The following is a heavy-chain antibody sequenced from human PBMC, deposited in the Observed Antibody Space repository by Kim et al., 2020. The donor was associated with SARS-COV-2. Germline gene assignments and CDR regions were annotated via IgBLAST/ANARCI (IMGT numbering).Heavy chain of an antibody. CDR2: IWYDGSNK. Sequence: GGSLRLSCAASGFTFSSYGMHWVRQAPGKGLEWVAVIWYDGSNKYYADSVKGRFTISRDNSKNTLYLQMNSLRAEDTAVYYCAREWQLVLSYYYGMDVWGQGTTVTVSS. CDR1: GFTFSSYG. V-gene: IGHV3-33*01. J-gene: IGHJ6*02. D-gene: IGHD6-13*01. CDR3: AREWQLVLSYYYGMDV.